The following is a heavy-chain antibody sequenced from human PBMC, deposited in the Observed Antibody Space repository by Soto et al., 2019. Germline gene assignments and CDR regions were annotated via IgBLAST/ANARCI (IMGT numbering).Heavy chain of an antibody. D-gene: IGHD3-10*01. CDR1: GGSISSYY. Sequence: QVQLQESGPGLVKPSETLSLTCTVSGGSISSYYWSWIRKPPGKGLEWIGYSYYSGSTNYNPSLKSRVTISVDTSKNQFSLKLSSVTAADTAVYYCARRYGSFFDIWGQGTMVTVSS. V-gene: IGHV4-59*08. CDR2: SYYSGST. CDR3: ARRYGSFFDI. J-gene: IGHJ3*02.